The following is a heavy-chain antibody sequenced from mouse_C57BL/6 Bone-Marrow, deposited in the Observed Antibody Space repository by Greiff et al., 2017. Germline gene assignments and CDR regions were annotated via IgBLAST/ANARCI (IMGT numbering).Heavy chain of an antibody. CDR2: INPSTGGT. Sequence: EVKLQESGPELVKPGASVKISCKASGYSFTGYYMNWVKQSPEKSLEWIGEINPSTGGTTYNQKFKAKATLTVDKSSSTAYMQLKSLTSEDSAVYYCARWGFYYYGSKYYFDYWGQGTTLTVSS. D-gene: IGHD1-1*01. J-gene: IGHJ2*01. CDR1: GYSFTGYY. CDR3: ARWGFYYYGSKYYFDY. V-gene: IGHV1-42*01.